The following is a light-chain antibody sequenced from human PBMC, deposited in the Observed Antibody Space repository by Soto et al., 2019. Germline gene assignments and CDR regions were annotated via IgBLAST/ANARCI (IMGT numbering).Light chain of an antibody. CDR3: QQYHNLWT. CDR2: RAS. J-gene: IGKJ1*01. V-gene: IGKV3D-7*01. Sequence: EIVLTQSPGTLPLSPGERATLSCRASQSVSSSYLAWYQQRPGQAPRLLIYRASTRATGTPARFTGSGSGTEFTLTITSLQSEDFALYYCQQYHNLWTFGQGTKVDIK. CDR1: QSVSSSY.